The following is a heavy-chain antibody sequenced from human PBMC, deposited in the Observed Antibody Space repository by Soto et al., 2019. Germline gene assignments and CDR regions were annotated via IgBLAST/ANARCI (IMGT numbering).Heavy chain of an antibody. D-gene: IGHD6-13*01. J-gene: IGHJ6*04. CDR1: GYTFTSYG. CDR3: ARVRGSSWPRYYYGMDV. Sequence: ASVKVSCKASGYTFTSYGISWVRQAPGQGLEWMGWISAYNGNTNYAQKLQGRVTMTTDTSTSTAYMELRSLRSDDTAVYYCARVRGSSWPRYYYGMDVWGKGTTVTVSS. CDR2: ISAYNGNT. V-gene: IGHV1-18*01.